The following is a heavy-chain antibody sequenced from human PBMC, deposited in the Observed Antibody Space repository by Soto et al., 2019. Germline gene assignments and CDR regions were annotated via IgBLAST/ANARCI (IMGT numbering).Heavy chain of an antibody. D-gene: IGHD3-10*01. Sequence: PSETLSLTCTVSGGSISSSSYYWGWIRQPPGKGLEWIGSIYYSGSTYYNPSLKSRVTISVDTSKNQFSLKLSSVTAADTAVHYCARHYYGSGFDPWGQGTLVTVSS. CDR3: ARHYYGSGFDP. CDR1: GGSISSSSYY. V-gene: IGHV4-39*01. J-gene: IGHJ5*02. CDR2: IYYSGST.